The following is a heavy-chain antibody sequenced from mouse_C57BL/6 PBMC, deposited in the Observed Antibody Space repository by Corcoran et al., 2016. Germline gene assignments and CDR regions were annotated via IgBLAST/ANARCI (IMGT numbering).Heavy chain of an antibody. CDR2: INTYSGVP. CDR1: GYTFTTYG. CDR3: ARENYIY. D-gene: IGHD2-12*01. J-gene: IGHJ4*01. Sequence: QIQLVQSGPELKKPGETVKISCKASGYTFTTYGMSWVKQAPGKGLKWMGWINTYSGVPTYADDFKGLFAFSLETSASTAYLQINNLKNEDTATYFCARENYIYWGQGTSVTVSS. V-gene: IGHV9-3*01.